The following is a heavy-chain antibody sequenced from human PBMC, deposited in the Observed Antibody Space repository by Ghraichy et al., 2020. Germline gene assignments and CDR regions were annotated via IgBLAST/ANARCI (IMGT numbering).Heavy chain of an antibody. D-gene: IGHD5-18*01. CDR3: ARLGFDSYGSHYFDY. CDR1: GGSISSSSYY. V-gene: IGHV4-39*01. J-gene: IGHJ4*02. CDR2: IYYSGIT. Sequence: SETLSLTCTVSGGSISSSSYYWGWIRQPPGKGLEWIGSIYYSGITYYNPSLKSRVTISVDTSKNQFSLKLSSVTAADTAVYYCARLGFDSYGSHYFDYWGQGILVTVSS.